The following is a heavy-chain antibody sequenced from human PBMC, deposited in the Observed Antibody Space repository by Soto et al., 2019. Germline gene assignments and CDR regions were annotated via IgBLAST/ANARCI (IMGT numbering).Heavy chain of an antibody. D-gene: IGHD6-19*01. Sequence: GGSLRLSCAASGFTFSSYAMSWVRQAPGKGLEWVSAISGSGGSTYYADSVKGRFTISRDNSKNTLYLQMNSLRAEDTAVYYCAKGGAGILVWGNYYYYGMDVWGQGTTVTVSS. CDR3: AKGGAGILVWGNYYYYGMDV. CDR1: GFTFSSYA. V-gene: IGHV3-23*01. CDR2: ISGSGGST. J-gene: IGHJ6*02.